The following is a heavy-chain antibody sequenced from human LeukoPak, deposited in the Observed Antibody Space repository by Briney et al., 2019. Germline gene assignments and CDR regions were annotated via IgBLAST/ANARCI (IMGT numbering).Heavy chain of an antibody. CDR3: ARMKGGLRFWYYYYGMDV. V-gene: IGHV4-61*01. D-gene: IGHD5-12*01. CDR2: IYYSGST. Sequence: SETLSLTCTVSGGSVSSGSYYWSWIRQPPGKGLEWIGYIYYSGSTNYNPSLKSRVTISVDTSKNQFSLTLSSVTAADTAVYYCARMKGGLRFWYYYYGMDVWGKGTTVTVSS. CDR1: GGSVSSGSYY. J-gene: IGHJ6*04.